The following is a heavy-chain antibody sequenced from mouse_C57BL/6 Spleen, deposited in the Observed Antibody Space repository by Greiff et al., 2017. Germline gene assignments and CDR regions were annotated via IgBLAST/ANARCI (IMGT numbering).Heavy chain of an antibody. V-gene: IGHV1-15*01. CDR3: TRGRRDY. J-gene: IGHJ2*01. CDR1: GYTFTDYE. CDR2: IDPETGGT. Sequence: VQLQQSGAELVRPGASVTLSCKASGYTFTDYEMHWVKQTPVHGLEWIGAIDPETGGTAYNQKFKGKAILTADKSSSTAYMELRSLTSEDTAVYYCTRGRRDYWGQGTTLTVSS.